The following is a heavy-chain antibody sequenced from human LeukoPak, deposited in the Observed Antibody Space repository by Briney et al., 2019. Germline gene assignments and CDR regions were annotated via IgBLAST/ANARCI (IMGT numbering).Heavy chain of an antibody. CDR3: ARRGIAAAGRRGYYYYMDV. Sequence: PSETLSLTCTVSGYSISSGYYWGWIRQPPGKGLEWIGSIYHRGSTYYNPSLKSRVTISVDTSRNQFSLKLSSVTAADTAVYYCARRGIAAAGRRGYYYYMDVWGKGTTVTISS. CDR2: IYHRGST. D-gene: IGHD6-13*01. J-gene: IGHJ6*03. V-gene: IGHV4-38-2*02. CDR1: GYSISSGYY.